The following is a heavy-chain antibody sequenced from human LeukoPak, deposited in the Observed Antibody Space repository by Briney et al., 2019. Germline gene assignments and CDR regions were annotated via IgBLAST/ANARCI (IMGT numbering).Heavy chain of an antibody. V-gene: IGHV3-30*18. J-gene: IGHJ4*02. CDR2: ISYDGSSK. Sequence: PGGSLRLSCAASGFTFSSYGMHWVRQAPGKGLEWVAVISYDGSSKYYADSVKGRFTISRDNSKNTLYLQMNSLRAEDTAVYYCAKPGIAAAATGDYFDYWGQGTLVTVSS. D-gene: IGHD6-13*01. CDR1: GFTFSSYG. CDR3: AKPGIAAAATGDYFDY.